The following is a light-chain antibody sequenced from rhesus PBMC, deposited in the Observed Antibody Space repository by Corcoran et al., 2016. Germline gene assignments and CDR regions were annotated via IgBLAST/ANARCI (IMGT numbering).Light chain of an antibody. CDR2: SAS. V-gene: IGKV1S16*01. J-gene: IGKJ2*01. CDR3: QQHKSYPPT. CDR1: QDVNNY. Sequence: DIQMTQSPSSLSASVGDTATIPCRASQDVNNYLAWYQQKLGKAPKPLIYSASSLESGVPSRFTGRGSGTDFTLTISSLQPEDFTTYYCQQHKSYPPTFGQGTKVEIK.